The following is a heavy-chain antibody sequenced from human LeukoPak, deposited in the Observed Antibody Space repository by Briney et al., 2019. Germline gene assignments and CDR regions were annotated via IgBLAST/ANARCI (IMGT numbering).Heavy chain of an antibody. Sequence: SETLSLTCAVYGGSFSGYYWSWIRQPPGKGLEWIGEINHSGSTNYNPSLKSRVTISVDTSKNQFSLKLSSVTAADTAVYYCARAGLDDYDVSGMDVWGQGTTVTVSS. V-gene: IGHV4-34*01. D-gene: IGHD3-3*01. CDR1: GGSFSGYY. CDR3: ARAGLDDYDVSGMDV. J-gene: IGHJ6*02. CDR2: INHSGST.